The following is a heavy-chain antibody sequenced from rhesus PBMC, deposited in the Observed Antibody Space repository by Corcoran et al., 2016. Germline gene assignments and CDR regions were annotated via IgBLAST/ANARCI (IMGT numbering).Heavy chain of an antibody. CDR2: ISGSGGST. D-gene: IGHD2-21*01. Sequence: QVQLQESDPGLVKPSETLSLTCAVSGGSISSNYWSWIRQPPGKGLEWFGRISGSGGSTDYNPALQRPVTISTDTSKNQFSLKLSSVTAADTAVYYCAREIGVLVVVAIDFWGQGLRVTVSS. CDR3: AREIGVLVVVAIDF. CDR1: GGSISSNY. V-gene: IGHV4-173*01. J-gene: IGHJ3*01.